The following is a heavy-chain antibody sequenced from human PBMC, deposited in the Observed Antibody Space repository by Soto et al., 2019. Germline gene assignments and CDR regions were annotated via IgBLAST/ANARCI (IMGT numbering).Heavy chain of an antibody. CDR1: GFTFSTYN. CDR2: ITTSASYI. D-gene: IGHD6-13*01. Sequence: EVQLVESGGGLVKPGGSLRLSCAASGFTFSTYNMNWVRQAPGKGLEWVSSITTSASYIYYADSVKGRFAISRDSAKNSLYLQMNSLIAEDTAVYYCARDQWRTSWQTANYYYYGMDVWGQVTTVTVSS. V-gene: IGHV3-21*01. CDR3: ARDQWRTSWQTANYYYYGMDV. J-gene: IGHJ6*02.